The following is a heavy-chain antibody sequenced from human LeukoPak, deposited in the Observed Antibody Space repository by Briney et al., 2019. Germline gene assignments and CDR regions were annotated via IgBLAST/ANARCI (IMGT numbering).Heavy chain of an antibody. J-gene: IGHJ4*02. Sequence: GGSLRLSCAASGFTVSSNYKSWVRQAPGKGLEWVSVIYSDGSTYYADSVKGRFTISRDNSKNTLYLQMNSLRAEDTAVYYCARDGGSGSYYFDYWGQGTLVTVSS. D-gene: IGHD1-26*01. V-gene: IGHV3-53*01. CDR2: IYSDGST. CDR1: GFTVSSNY. CDR3: ARDGGSGSYYFDY.